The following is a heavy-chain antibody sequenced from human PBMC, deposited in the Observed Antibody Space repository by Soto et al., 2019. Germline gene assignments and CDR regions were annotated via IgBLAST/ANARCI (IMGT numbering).Heavy chain of an antibody. J-gene: IGHJ3*02. D-gene: IGHD3-10*01. CDR1: GDSFTSYY. Sequence: GTSVKLSCEACGDSFTSYYMHWVRQAPGQGLEWMGIINPSGGSTSYAQKFQGRVTMTRDTSTSTVYMELSSLRSEDTAVYYCARDPDAITMVRPRYAFDIWGQGTMVTVSS. CDR2: INPSGGST. CDR3: ARDPDAITMVRPRYAFDI. V-gene: IGHV1-46*03.